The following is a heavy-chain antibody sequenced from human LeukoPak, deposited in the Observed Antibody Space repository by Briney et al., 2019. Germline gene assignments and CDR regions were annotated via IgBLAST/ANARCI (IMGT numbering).Heavy chain of an antibody. J-gene: IGHJ4*02. CDR3: AKRGHYGDVYFDY. CDR2: ISGSGGST. V-gene: IGHV3-23*01. Sequence: GGSLRLSCAASGFTFSSYAMSWVRQAPGKGLEWVSAISGSGGSTFYADSVKGRFTIARHNSKHTLCRQMNSLRAEDTAVYYCAKRGHYGDVYFDYWGQGTLVTVSS. D-gene: IGHD4-17*01. CDR1: GFTFSSYA.